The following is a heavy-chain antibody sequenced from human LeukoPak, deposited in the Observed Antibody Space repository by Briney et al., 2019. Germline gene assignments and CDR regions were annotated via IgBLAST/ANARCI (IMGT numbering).Heavy chain of an antibody. D-gene: IGHD2-8*01. Sequence: GGSLRLSCAASGFTFSSYAMHWVRQAPGKGPEWVAVISYDGSNKYYADSVKGRFTISRDNSKNTLYLQMNSLRAEDTAVYYRGRESNPDIIGLMVYGTGAFDIWGQGTMVTVSS. CDR3: GRESNPDIIGLMVYGTGAFDI. J-gene: IGHJ3*02. CDR1: GFTFSSYA. V-gene: IGHV3-30-3*01. CDR2: ISYDGSNK.